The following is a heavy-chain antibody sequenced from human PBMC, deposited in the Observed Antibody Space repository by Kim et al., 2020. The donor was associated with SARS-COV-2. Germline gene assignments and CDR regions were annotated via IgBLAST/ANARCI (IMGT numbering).Heavy chain of an antibody. Sequence: GGSLRLSCAASGFTFSSYDMHWVRQATGKGLEWVSAIGTAGDTYYPGSVKGRFTISRENAKNSLYLQMNSLRAGDTAVYYSARELYSSPSYGMDVWGQGTTVTVSS. CDR3: ARELYSSPSYGMDV. D-gene: IGHD6-19*01. CDR1: GFTFSSYD. V-gene: IGHV3-13*01. CDR2: IGTAGDT. J-gene: IGHJ6*02.